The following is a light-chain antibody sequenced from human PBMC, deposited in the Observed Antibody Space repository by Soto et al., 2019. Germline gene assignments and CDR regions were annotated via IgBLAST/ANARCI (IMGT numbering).Light chain of an antibody. CDR3: QQYKSFWT. J-gene: IGKJ1*01. Sequence: DIQMTQSPSTLSASVGDIVTITCRASQMIYTHLAWYQQKPGKAPKVLIYDVSSLKSGVPSRFSGSASATEFTLTISSLQPDDFATYYCQQYKSFWTFGQGTKVDIK. CDR1: QMIYTH. V-gene: IGKV1-5*01. CDR2: DVS.